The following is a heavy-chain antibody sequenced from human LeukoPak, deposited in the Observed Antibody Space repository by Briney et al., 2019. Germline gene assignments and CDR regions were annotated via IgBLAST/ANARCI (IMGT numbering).Heavy chain of an antibody. CDR3: ARVDRSSGYYYYGMDV. D-gene: IGHD3-22*01. CDR2: INHSGST. V-gene: IGHV4-34*01. CDR1: GGSFSGYY. Sequence: PSEPLSLTCAVYGGSFSGYYWSWIRQPAGKGLEWIGEINHSGSTNYNPSLKSRVTISVDTSKNQFSLKLSSVTAADTAVYYCARVDRSSGYYYYGMDVWGQGTTVTVSS. J-gene: IGHJ6*02.